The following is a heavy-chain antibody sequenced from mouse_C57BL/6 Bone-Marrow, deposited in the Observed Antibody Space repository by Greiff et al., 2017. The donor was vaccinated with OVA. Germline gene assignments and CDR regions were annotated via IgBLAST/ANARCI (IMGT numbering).Heavy chain of an antibody. V-gene: IGHV1-81*01. CDR2: IYPRSGNT. J-gene: IGHJ3*01. Sequence: QVHVKQSGAELARPGASVKLSCKASGYTFTSYGISWVKQRTGQGLEWIGEIYPRSGNTYYNEKFKGKATLTADKSSSTAYMELRSLTSEDSAVYFCARSRDGYPFAYWGQGTLVTVSA. D-gene: IGHD2-3*01. CDR1: GYTFTSYG. CDR3: ARSRDGYPFAY.